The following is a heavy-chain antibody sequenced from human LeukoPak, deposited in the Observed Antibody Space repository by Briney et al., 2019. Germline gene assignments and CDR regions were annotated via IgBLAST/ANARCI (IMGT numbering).Heavy chain of an antibody. CDR1: GYSISSGYY. CDR3: ARAGEITMVRGVIIKDGWFDP. Sequence: SETLSLTCTVSGYSISSGYYWGWIRPPPGKGLEWIGSIYHSGSTYYNPSLKSRVTISVDTSKNQFSLKLSSVTAADTAVYYCARAGEITMVRGVIIKDGWFDPWGQGTLVTVSS. D-gene: IGHD3-10*01. J-gene: IGHJ5*02. CDR2: IYHSGST. V-gene: IGHV4-38-2*02.